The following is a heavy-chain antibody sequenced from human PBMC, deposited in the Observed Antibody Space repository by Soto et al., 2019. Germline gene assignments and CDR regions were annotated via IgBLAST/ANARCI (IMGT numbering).Heavy chain of an antibody. Sequence: SETLSLTCTVSGGSISSYYWSWIRQPPGKGLEWIGYIYYSGSTNYNPSLKSRVTISVDTSKNQFSLKLSSVTAADTAVYYWARAGGSGWYIFDYWGQGTLVTVSS. D-gene: IGHD6-19*01. J-gene: IGHJ4*02. CDR3: ARAGGSGWYIFDY. CDR1: GGSISSYY. V-gene: IGHV4-59*01. CDR2: IYYSGST.